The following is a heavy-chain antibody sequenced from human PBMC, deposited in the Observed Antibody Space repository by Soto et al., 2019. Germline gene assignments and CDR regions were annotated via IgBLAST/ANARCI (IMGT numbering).Heavy chain of an antibody. D-gene: IGHD2-15*01. CDR3: ARSGGDGGKLSRVPPPPQPSDY. CDR2: IWYDGSNK. CDR1: GFTFSSYG. Sequence: QVQLVESGGGVVQPGRSLRLSCAASGFTFSSYGMHWVRQAPGKGLEWVAVIWYDGSNKYYADSVKGRFTISRDNSKNTLYLQMNSLRAEDTAVYYCARSGGDGGKLSRVPPPPQPSDYWGQGTLVTVSS. V-gene: IGHV3-33*01. J-gene: IGHJ4*02.